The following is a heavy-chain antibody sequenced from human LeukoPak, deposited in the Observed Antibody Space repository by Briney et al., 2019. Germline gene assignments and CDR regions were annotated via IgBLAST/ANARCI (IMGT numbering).Heavy chain of an antibody. J-gene: IGHJ4*02. Sequence: GGSLRLSCAVSGFTVSSNYMNWVRQAPGMGPEWVSVIYTDGSTYYADSVRGRFTISRDNSKNTLYLQMNTLRGEDTAVYYCARDRSSGSDFIFDYWGQGTLVTVSS. CDR1: GFTVSSNY. D-gene: IGHD3-22*01. CDR3: ARDRSSGSDFIFDY. V-gene: IGHV3-53*01. CDR2: IYTDGST.